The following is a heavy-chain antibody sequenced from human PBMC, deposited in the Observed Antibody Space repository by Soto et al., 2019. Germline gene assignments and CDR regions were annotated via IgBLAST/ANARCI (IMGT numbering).Heavy chain of an antibody. CDR3: AGEGTGSYYYGMDV. D-gene: IGHD1-1*01. Sequence: SETLSLTCTVSGGSISSYYWSWIRQPPGKGLEWIGYIYYSGSTNYNPSLKSRVTISVDTSKNQFSLKLSSVTAADTAVYYCAGEGTGSYYYGMDVWGQGTTVTVS. CDR1: GGSISSYY. V-gene: IGHV4-59*01. J-gene: IGHJ6*02. CDR2: IYYSGST.